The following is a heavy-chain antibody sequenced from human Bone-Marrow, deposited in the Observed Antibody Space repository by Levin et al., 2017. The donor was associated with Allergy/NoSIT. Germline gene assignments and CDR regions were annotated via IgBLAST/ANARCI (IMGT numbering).Heavy chain of an antibody. CDR1: GFTFNSYD. Sequence: SCEASGFTFNSYDMHWVRQAPGKGLEWVAVISYDGRTTYYADSVKGRFTISRDNSNNMLSVQMNRMRAEDTGVYYCASGKPKWEPTWGTLDFWGQGTLVTVSS. CDR3: ASGKPKWEPTWGTLDF. V-gene: IGHV3-30*03. J-gene: IGHJ4*02. D-gene: IGHD1-26*01. CDR2: ISYDGRTT.